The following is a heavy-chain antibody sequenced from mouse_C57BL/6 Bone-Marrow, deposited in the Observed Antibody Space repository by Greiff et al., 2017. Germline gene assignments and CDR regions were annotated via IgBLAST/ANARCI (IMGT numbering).Heavy chain of an antibody. CDR3: ARQRGAMDY. CDR2: ISSGSSTI. Sequence: EVKLMESGGGLVKPGGSLKLSCAASGFTFSDYGMHWVRQAPEKGLEWVAYISSGSSTIYYADTVKGRFTLARDNAKNTLFLQMTRLRSEDTAMYYCARQRGAMDYWGQGTSVTVSS. V-gene: IGHV5-17*01. CDR1: GFTFSDYG. J-gene: IGHJ4*01.